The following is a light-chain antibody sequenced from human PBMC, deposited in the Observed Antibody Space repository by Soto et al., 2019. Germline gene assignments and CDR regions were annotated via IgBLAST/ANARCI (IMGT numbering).Light chain of an antibody. CDR3: QQYQT. CDR1: QRVSYSY. CDR2: GTS. Sequence: EVGLTPSPGTLSLSPGEPATLCCRASQRVSYSYLAWYQQKPGQAPRLLIYGTSSRAAGIADRFSGSGSGTDFTLTISRLEPEDFAVYYCQQYQTFGQGTKVDIK. V-gene: IGKV3-20*01. J-gene: IGKJ1*01.